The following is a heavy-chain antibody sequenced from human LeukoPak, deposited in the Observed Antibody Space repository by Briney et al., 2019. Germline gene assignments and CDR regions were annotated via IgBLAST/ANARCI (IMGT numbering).Heavy chain of an antibody. V-gene: IGHV3-21*01. CDR2: ISSSSSYI. Sequence: GGSLRLSCAASGFTFSSYSMNWVRQAPGKGLEWVSSISSSSSYIYYADSVMGRFTISRDNAKNSLYLQMNSLRAEDTAVYYCASSKVAGTFDYWGQGTLVTVSS. CDR1: GFTFSSYS. CDR3: ASSKVAGTFDY. D-gene: IGHD6-19*01. J-gene: IGHJ4*02.